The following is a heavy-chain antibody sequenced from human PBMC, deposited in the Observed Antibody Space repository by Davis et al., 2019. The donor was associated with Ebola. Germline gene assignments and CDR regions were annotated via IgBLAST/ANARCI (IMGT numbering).Heavy chain of an antibody. CDR2: ISSSSSYI. Sequence: PGGSLRLSCAASGFTFSSYSMNWVRQAPGKGLEWVSSISSSSSYIYYAHAVKGRFTISRDNAKNSLYLQMTSLRAEDTAVDYCARDKTICGVVIPYFDYWGQGTLVTVSS. J-gene: IGHJ4*02. V-gene: IGHV3-21*01. CDR3: ARDKTICGVVIPYFDY. CDR1: GFTFSSYS. D-gene: IGHD3-3*01.